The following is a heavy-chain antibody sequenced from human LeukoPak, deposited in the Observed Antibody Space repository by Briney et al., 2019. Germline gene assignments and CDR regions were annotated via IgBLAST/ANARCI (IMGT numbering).Heavy chain of an antibody. Sequence: GGSLRLSCAASGFTFRSYAMHWVRQAPGKGLEWVTFIRYDGSIKYYADSVKGRFTISRDNSKNTLYLQMNSLRAEDTAVSYXXXXXWVRWYHTEYFQHWGQGTLVTVSS. CDR1: GFTFRSYA. D-gene: IGHD2-15*01. J-gene: IGHJ1*01. V-gene: IGHV3-30*02. CDR3: XXXXWVRWYHTEYFQH. CDR2: IRYDGSIK.